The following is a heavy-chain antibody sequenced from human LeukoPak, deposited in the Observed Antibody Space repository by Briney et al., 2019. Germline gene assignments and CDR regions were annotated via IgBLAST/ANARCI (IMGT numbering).Heavy chain of an antibody. J-gene: IGHJ4*01. D-gene: IGHD5-18*01. CDR3: ARDLGYGYGSVWHKYFDY. CDR2: IDPNSGGT. Sequence: GASVKVSCKASGYTFSGYYLHWVRQAPGQGLEWMGHIDPNSGGTKYAQKFQGRVTMTRHTSTTSAYMELSSLIFDDTAVYYCARDLGYGYGSVWHKYFDYWGHGTLVTVSS. CDR1: GYTFSGYY. V-gene: IGHV1-2*06.